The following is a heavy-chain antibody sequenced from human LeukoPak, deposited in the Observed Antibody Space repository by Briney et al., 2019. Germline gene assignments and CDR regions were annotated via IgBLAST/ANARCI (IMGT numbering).Heavy chain of an antibody. CDR2: INWNGGST. Sequence: GGSLRLSCAASGFTFDDYGMSWVRQAPGKGPEWVSGINWNGGSTGYADSVKGRFTISRDNAKNSLYLQMNSLRAEDTAVYYCATLNFRSSLLFDSWGQGTLVTVSS. CDR1: GFTFDDYG. CDR3: ATLNFRSSLLFDS. V-gene: IGHV3-20*04. D-gene: IGHD6-6*01. J-gene: IGHJ4*02.